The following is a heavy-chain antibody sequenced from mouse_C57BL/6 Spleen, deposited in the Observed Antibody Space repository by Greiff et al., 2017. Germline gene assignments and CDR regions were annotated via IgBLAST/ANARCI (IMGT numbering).Heavy chain of an antibody. V-gene: IGHV1-54*01. CDR1: GYAFTNYL. D-gene: IGHD4-1*02. J-gene: IGHJ1*03. Sequence: VQLQQSGAELVRPGTSVKVSCKASGYAFTNYLIEWVKQRPGQGLEWIGVINPGSGGTNYNEKFKGKATLTADKSSSTAYMQLSSLTSEDSAVYFCAINWDIGYFDVWGTGTTVTVSS. CDR2: INPGSGGT. CDR3: AINWDIGYFDV.